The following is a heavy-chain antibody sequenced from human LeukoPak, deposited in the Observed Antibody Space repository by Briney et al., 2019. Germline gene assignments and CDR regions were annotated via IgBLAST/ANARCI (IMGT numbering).Heavy chain of an antibody. Sequence: GGSLRLSCAASGFTFSTYAMNWVRQAPGKGLEWVSAISPIGSRTYYADSVKGRFTISRDNSKNTLYLQMNSLRAGDTAIYYCAKASTVLNPIDSWGQGTLVTVSS. V-gene: IGHV3-23*01. CDR1: GFTFSTYA. CDR3: AKASTVLNPIDS. J-gene: IGHJ4*02. D-gene: IGHD5/OR15-5a*01. CDR2: ISPIGSRT.